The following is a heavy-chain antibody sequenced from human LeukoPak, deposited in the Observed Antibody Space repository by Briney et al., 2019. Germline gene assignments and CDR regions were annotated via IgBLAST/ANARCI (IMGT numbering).Heavy chain of an antibody. CDR3: ARERPTAMVTGWFDP. Sequence: SETLSLTCTVSGGSISSGSYYWGWIRQPPGKGLEWIGSIYYSGSTYYNPSLKSRVTISVDTSKNQFSLKLSSVTAADTAVYYCARERPTAMVTGWFDPWGQGALVTVSS. J-gene: IGHJ5*02. D-gene: IGHD5-18*01. V-gene: IGHV4-39*07. CDR2: IYYSGST. CDR1: GGSISSGSYY.